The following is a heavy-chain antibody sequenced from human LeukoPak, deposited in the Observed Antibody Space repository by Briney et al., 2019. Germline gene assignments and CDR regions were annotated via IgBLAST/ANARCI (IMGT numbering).Heavy chain of an antibody. CDR2: IKEDGSVK. D-gene: IGHD3/OR15-3a*01. Sequence: GGSLRLSCAASGFTFRSSWMDWVRQAPGKGLEWVANIKEDGSVKNYVDFVKGRFTISRDNTKNSLYLQMNSLRAEDTAVYYCAKNFGHQQFDSWGQGTLVIVSS. J-gene: IGHJ4*02. V-gene: IGHV3-7*01. CDR3: AKNFGHQQFDS. CDR1: GFTFRSSW.